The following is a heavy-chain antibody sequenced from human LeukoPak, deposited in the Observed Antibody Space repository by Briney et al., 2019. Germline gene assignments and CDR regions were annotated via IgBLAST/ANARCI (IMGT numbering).Heavy chain of an antibody. Sequence: SETLSLTCTVSGGSISSYYWSWIRQPPGKGLERIGYIYYSGSTNYNPSLKSRVTISVDTSKNQFSLRLSSVTAADTAVYYCARGKDGVLNDYWGQGTLVTVSS. CDR1: GGSISSYY. CDR3: ARGKDGVLNDY. V-gene: IGHV4-59*12. D-gene: IGHD2-8*01. J-gene: IGHJ4*02. CDR2: IYYSGST.